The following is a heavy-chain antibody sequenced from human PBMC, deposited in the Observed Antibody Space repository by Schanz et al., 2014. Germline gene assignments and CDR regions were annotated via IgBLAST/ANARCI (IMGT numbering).Heavy chain of an antibody. CDR2: INTGSNYI. V-gene: IGHV3-11*03. J-gene: IGHJ2*01. CDR1: GFSFSDHA. CDR3: ARNRGSGGQNWYFDL. D-gene: IGHD1-26*01. Sequence: PGGSLRLSCAASGFSFSDHAMDWVRQAPGKGLEWISFINTGSNYINYADSVKGRFTISRDNTKNSLFLQLNSLRADDTAVYYCARNRGSGGQNWYFDLWGRGTLVTVSS.